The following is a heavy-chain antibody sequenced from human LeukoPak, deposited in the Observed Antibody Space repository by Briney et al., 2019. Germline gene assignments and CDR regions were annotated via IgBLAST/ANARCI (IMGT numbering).Heavy chain of an antibody. D-gene: IGHD1-26*01. Sequence: ASVKVSCKASGYTFTSYGISWVRQAPGQGLEWMGWISAYNGNTNYAQKLQGRGTMTTDTSTSTAYMELRSLRSDDTAVYYCAGDPVFKSGSYLAYFDYLGQGTLVTLSS. CDR1: GYTFTSYG. CDR3: AGDPVFKSGSYLAYFDY. J-gene: IGHJ4*02. CDR2: ISAYNGNT. V-gene: IGHV1-18*01.